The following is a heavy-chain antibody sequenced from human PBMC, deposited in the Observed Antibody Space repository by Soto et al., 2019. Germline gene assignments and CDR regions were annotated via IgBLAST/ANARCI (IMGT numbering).Heavy chain of an antibody. CDR3: ARDIFLGGFGASNWLDP. CDR1: GYTFTSYG. Sequence: ASVKVSCKASGYTFTSYGISWVRQAPGQGLEWMGWISAYNGNTNYAQKFQGRVTMTTDTSTSTAYMELRSLRSDDTAVYYCARDIFLGGFGASNWLDPWGQGTLVTVSS. J-gene: IGHJ5*02. D-gene: IGHD3-10*01. V-gene: IGHV1-18*01. CDR2: ISAYNGNT.